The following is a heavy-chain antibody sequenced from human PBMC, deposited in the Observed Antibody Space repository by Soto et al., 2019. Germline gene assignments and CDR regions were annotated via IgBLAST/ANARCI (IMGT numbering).Heavy chain of an antibody. CDR2: INHSGST. CDR3: ARDLVRGAEFDY. D-gene: IGHD3-10*01. J-gene: IGHJ4*02. CDR1: GGSFSGYY. Sequence: QVQLQQWGAGLLKPSETLSLTCAVYGGSFSGYYWSWIRQPPGKGLEWIGEINHSGSTNYNPSLKSRVTISVDTSKNQFSLKLSSVTAADTAVYYCARDLVRGAEFDYWGQGTLVTVSS. V-gene: IGHV4-34*01.